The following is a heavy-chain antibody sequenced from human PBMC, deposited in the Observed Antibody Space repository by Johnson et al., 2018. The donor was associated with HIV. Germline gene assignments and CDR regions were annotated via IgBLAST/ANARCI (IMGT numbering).Heavy chain of an antibody. J-gene: IGHJ3*02. D-gene: IGHD3-16*01. CDR2: ISYDGSNK. Sequence: QVQLVESGGGVVQPGRSLRLSCAASGFTFSSYAMHWVRQAPGKGLEWVAVISYDGSNKYYADSVKGRFTISRDNSKNTLYLQMNSLRAEDTAVYYCAKAIGGHDAFDIWGQETMVTVSS. CDR3: AKAIGGHDAFDI. V-gene: IGHV3-30-3*01. CDR1: GFTFSSYA.